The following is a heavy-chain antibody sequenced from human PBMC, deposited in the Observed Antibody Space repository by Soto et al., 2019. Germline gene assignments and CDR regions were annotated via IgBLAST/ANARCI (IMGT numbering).Heavy chain of an antibody. D-gene: IGHD2-2*01. CDR2: ISSSSSTI. J-gene: IGHJ5*02. CDR3: ARESAALNWFDP. V-gene: IGHV3-48*02. Sequence: GGSLRLSCAASGFTFSSYSMNWVRQAPGKGLGWVSYISSSSSTIYYADSVKGRFTISRDNAKNSLYLQMNSLRDEDTAVYYCARESAALNWFDPWGQGTLVTVSS. CDR1: GFTFSSYS.